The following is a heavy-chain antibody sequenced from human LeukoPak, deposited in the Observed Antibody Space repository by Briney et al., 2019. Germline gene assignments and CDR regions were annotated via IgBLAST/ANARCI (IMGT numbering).Heavy chain of an antibody. V-gene: IGHV4-61*08. J-gene: IGHJ4*02. CDR1: GGPISSGGCY. Sequence: SETLSLTYTVSGGPISSGGCYWSWIRQPPGKGLEWIGYIYYSGSTNYNPSLKSRVTISVDTSKNQFSLKLSSVTAADTAVYYCARGTSADYVLDYWGQGTLVTASS. CDR2: IYYSGST. CDR3: ARGTSADYVLDY. D-gene: IGHD3-16*01.